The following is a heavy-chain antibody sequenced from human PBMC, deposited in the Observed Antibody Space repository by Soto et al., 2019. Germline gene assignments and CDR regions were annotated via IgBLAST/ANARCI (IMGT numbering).Heavy chain of an antibody. CDR1: GFTFSSYA. V-gene: IGHV3-30-3*01. Sequence: QVQLVESGGGVVQPGRSLRLSCAASGFTFSSYATHWVRQAPGKGLEWVAVISYDGSNKYYADSVKGRFTISRDNSKNTLYLQMNSLRAEDTAVYYCARDRGSGWSYFDYWGQGTLVTVSS. J-gene: IGHJ4*02. D-gene: IGHD6-19*01. CDR2: ISYDGSNK. CDR3: ARDRGSGWSYFDY.